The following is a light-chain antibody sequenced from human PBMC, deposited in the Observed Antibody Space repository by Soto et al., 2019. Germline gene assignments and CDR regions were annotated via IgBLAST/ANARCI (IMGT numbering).Light chain of an antibody. Sequence: QSALTQPASVSGSPGQSITISCTGSSSDIGDYDYVSWYQQHPGKAPKVLISEVSNRPSGVSNRFSGSKSGNTASLTISGLQAEDEADYYCNSYATGNTRVFGTGTKVP. V-gene: IGLV2-14*01. CDR1: SSDIGDYDY. CDR3: NSYATGNTRV. J-gene: IGLJ1*01. CDR2: EVS.